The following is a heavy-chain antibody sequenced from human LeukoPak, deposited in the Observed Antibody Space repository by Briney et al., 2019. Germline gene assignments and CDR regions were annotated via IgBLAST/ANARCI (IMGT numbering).Heavy chain of an antibody. Sequence: SETLSLTCTVSGGSISSYYWSWFRQPAGKGLEWIGRIYTSGSTNYNPSLKSRVTMSVDTSKNQFSLKLSSVTAADTAVYYCATTIQQLGNGNFDYWGQGTLVTVSS. CDR2: IYTSGST. J-gene: IGHJ4*02. CDR3: ATTIQQLGNGNFDY. CDR1: GGSISSYY. V-gene: IGHV4-4*07. D-gene: IGHD6-13*01.